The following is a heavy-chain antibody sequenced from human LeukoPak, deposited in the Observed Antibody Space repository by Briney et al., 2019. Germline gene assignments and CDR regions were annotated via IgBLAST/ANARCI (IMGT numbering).Heavy chain of an antibody. CDR1: GYTFTSYG. Sequence: ASVKVSCKASGYTFTSYGISWVRQAPGQGLEWMGWISAYNGNTNYAQKLQGRVTMTTDTSTSTAYMELRSLRSDDTAVYYCARDPNTAMAYYYYYYMDVWGKGTTVTISS. J-gene: IGHJ6*03. CDR3: ARDPNTAMAYYYYYYMDV. D-gene: IGHD5-18*01. V-gene: IGHV1-18*01. CDR2: ISAYNGNT.